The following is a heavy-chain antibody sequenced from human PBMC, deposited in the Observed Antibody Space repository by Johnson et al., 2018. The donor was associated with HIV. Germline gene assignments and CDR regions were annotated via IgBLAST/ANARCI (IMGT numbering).Heavy chain of an antibody. V-gene: IGHV3-11*04. J-gene: IGHJ3*02. CDR2: ISSSGSTR. D-gene: IGHD6-13*01. CDR1: GFTFSDYY. CDR3: ARYQQLVRDGAFDI. Sequence: QVQLVESGGGLVQPGRSLRLSCAASGFTFSDYYMSWIRQAPGKGLEWISYISSSGSTRYYADSVKGRFTISRDNAKNSLYLHMNSLRAEDTAVYYCARYQQLVRDGAFDIWGQGTMVTVSS.